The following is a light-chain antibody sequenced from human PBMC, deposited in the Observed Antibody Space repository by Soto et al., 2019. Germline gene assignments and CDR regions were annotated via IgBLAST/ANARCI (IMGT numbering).Light chain of an antibody. J-gene: IGKJ1*01. CDR3: QHYNSYSEA. V-gene: IGKV1-5*03. CDR2: DAS. Sequence: DIQMTQSPSTLSGSVGDRVTITCRASQSISSWLAWYQQKPGKAPKLLIYDASSLESGVPSRFSGSGSGTEFTTTISSLQSDDVATYYCQHYNSYSEAFGQGTKVDIK. CDR1: QSISSW.